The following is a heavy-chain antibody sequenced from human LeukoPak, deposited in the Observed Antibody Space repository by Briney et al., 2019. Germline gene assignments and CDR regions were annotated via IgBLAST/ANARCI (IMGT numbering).Heavy chain of an antibody. D-gene: IGHD3-22*01. Sequence: GGSLRLSCAASGFTFDDYAMHWVRQAPGKGLEWVSGISWNSGSIGYADSVKGRFTISRDDAKNSLYLQMNSLRAEDTAVYYCAKPGPEDSGYFWGQGTLVTVSS. CDR1: GFTFDDYA. CDR3: AKPGPEDSGYF. CDR2: ISWNSGSI. V-gene: IGHV3-9*01. J-gene: IGHJ4*02.